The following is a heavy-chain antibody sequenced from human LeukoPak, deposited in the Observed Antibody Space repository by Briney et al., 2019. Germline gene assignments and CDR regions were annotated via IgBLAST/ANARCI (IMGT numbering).Heavy chain of an antibody. J-gene: IGHJ4*02. Sequence: SETLSLTCTVSGGSISSHYWSWIRQPPGKGLEWIGYIYSSGSTNYNPSLKSRVTISVDTSRNQFSLKLSSVTAANTAVYYCARGSSGNSGYWGQGTLVTVSS. CDR1: GGSISSHY. CDR2: IYSSGST. CDR3: ARGSSGNSGY. V-gene: IGHV4-59*11. D-gene: IGHD4-23*01.